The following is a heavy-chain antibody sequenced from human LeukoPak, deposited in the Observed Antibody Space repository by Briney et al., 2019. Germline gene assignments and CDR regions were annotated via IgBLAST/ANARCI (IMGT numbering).Heavy chain of an antibody. D-gene: IGHD1-26*01. CDR2: ISYDGSNK. CDR1: GFTFSSYG. CDR3: AKVYSGSYSHFDY. J-gene: IGHJ4*02. Sequence: GSLRLSCAASGFTFSSYGMHWVRQAPGKGLEWVAVISYDGSNKYYADSVKGRFTISRDNSKNTLYLQMNSLRAEDTAVYYCAKVYSGSYSHFDYWGQGTLVTVSS. V-gene: IGHV3-30*18.